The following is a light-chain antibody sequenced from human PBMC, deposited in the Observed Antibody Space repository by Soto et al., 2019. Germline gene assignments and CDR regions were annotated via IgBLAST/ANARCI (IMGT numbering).Light chain of an antibody. J-gene: IGLJ2*01. CDR2: EGS. CDR1: SSDVGSYNL. CDR3: CSYAGSSTLWV. V-gene: IGLV2-23*01. Sequence: QSVLTQPDSVSGSPGQSITISCTGTSSDVGSYNLVSWYQQHPGKAPKLMIYEGSKRPSGVSNRFSGSKSGNTASLTISGLQAEDEADYYCCSYAGSSTLWVFGGGTKLTVL.